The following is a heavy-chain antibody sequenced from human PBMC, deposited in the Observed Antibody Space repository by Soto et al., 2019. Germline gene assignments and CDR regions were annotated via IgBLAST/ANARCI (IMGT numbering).Heavy chain of an antibody. J-gene: IGHJ4*02. V-gene: IGHV1-3*01. D-gene: IGHD2-2*01. CDR3: ARYSPYQLLSL. Sequence: QVQLVQSGAEVKKPGASVKVSCKASGYTFTSYAMHWVLQAPAQRLEWMGWINAGNGNTKYSQKFQGRVTITRDTSASTAYMELSSLRSEDTAVYYCARYSPYQLLSLWGQGTLVTVSS. CDR1: GYTFTSYA. CDR2: INAGNGNT.